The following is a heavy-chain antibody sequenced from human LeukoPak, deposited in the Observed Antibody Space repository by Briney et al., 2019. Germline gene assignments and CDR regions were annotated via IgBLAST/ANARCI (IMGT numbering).Heavy chain of an antibody. CDR2: INHSGST. J-gene: IGHJ4*02. CDR3: ARGSQSLGYCSGGSCRAKIFDY. CDR1: GGSFSGYY. D-gene: IGHD2-15*01. Sequence: SETLSLTCAVYGGSFSGYYWSWIRQPPGKGLEWIGEINHSGSTNYNPSLKSRVTISVDTSKNQFSLKLSSVTAADTAVYYCARGSQSLGYCSGGSCRAKIFDYWGQGTLVTVSS. V-gene: IGHV4-34*01.